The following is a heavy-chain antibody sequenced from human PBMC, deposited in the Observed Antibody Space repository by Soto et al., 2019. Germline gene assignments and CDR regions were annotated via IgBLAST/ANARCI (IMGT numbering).Heavy chain of an antibody. V-gene: IGHV3-53*01. CDR2: IWSAGLT. Sequence: EVQLVESGGGLMQPGGSLRLSCAASGFTVSSKYMNWVSQAPGKGLEWVSIIWSAGLTYYADSVRGRFTISRDISKNILFLQMHNLRAEDSAIYDCARELPHDLWGQGTLVTVSS. CDR1: GFTVSSKY. CDR3: ARELPHDL. D-gene: IGHD2-15*01. J-gene: IGHJ5*02.